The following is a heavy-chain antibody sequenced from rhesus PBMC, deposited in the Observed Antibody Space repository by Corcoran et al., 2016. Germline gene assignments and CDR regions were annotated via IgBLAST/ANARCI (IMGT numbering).Heavy chain of an antibody. CDR1: GGSISGYYY. CDR3: ARKRGITGYYYTAMWYFDY. V-gene: IGHV4-73*01. CDR2: IDGNSAST. D-gene: IGHD3-9*01. Sequence: QVKLQQWGEGLVKPSETLSLTCAVYGGSISGYYYWSWIRQAPGKGLEWIGNIDGNSASTNYNPSLKNRVTISKDTSKNQFSLKLSSVTAADTAVYYCARKRGITGYYYTAMWYFDYWGQGVLVTVSS. J-gene: IGHJ4*01.